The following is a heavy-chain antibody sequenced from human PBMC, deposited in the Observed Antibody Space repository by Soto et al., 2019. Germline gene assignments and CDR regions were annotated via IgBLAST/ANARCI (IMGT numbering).Heavy chain of an antibody. CDR1: GFTFSSYA. J-gene: IGHJ6*03. CDR3: AKFEQLVSPDHYYYYYMDV. V-gene: IGHV3-23*01. D-gene: IGHD6-6*01. Sequence: GGSLRLSCAASGFTFSSYAMSWVRQAPGKGLEWVSAISGSGGSTYYADSVKGRFTISRDNSKNTLYLQMNSLRAEDTAVYYCAKFEQLVSPDHYYYYYMDVWGKGTTVTVSS. CDR2: ISGSGGST.